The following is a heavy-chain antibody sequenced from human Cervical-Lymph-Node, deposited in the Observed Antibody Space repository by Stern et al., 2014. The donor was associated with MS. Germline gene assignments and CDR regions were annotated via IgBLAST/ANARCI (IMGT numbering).Heavy chain of an antibody. V-gene: IGHV1-69*01. D-gene: IGHD5-18*01. CDR1: GGTFSSYA. J-gene: IGHJ4*02. Sequence: QMQLVQSGAEVKKPGSSVKVSCKASGGTFSSYAISWVRQAPGQGLEWMGGIIPIFGTANYAQKFQGRVTITADESTSTAYMELSSLRSEDTAVYYCARARVDTAMDGIYYFDYWGQGTLVTVSS. CDR3: ARARVDTAMDGIYYFDY. CDR2: IIPIFGTA.